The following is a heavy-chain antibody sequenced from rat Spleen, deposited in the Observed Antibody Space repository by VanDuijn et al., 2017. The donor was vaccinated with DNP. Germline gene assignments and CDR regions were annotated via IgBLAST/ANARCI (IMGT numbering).Heavy chain of an antibody. D-gene: IGHD1-11*01. CDR2: ILYDGSVT. CDR1: GFTFSYYG. CDR3: TKPASYGGFWFAH. Sequence: EVQLVESGGGLVQPGRSLKLSCAASGFTFSYYGMAWVRQAPKKGLEWVATILYDGSVTYYGDSVKGRFTISRDNEKSTLYLQMDSLRSEDTATYYCTKPASYGGFWFAHWGQGTLVTVSS. J-gene: IGHJ3*01. V-gene: IGHV5-7*01.